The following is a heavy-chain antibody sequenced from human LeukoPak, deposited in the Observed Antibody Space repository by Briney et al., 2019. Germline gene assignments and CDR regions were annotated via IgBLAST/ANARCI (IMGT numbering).Heavy chain of an antibody. CDR2: IIPIFGTA. Sequence: ASVKVSCTASGGTFSSYAISWVRQAPGQGLEWMGGIIPIFGTANYAQKFQGRVTITADESTSTAYMELSSLRSEDTAVYYCAGLGEHAGYYYGVDVWGQGTTVTVSS. CDR1: GGTFSSYA. J-gene: IGHJ6*02. V-gene: IGHV1-69*13. CDR3: AGLGEHAGYYYGVDV. D-gene: IGHD2-21*01.